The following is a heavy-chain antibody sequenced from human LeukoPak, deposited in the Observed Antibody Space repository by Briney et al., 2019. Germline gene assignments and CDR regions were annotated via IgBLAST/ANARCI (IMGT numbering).Heavy chain of an antibody. J-gene: IGHJ4*02. V-gene: IGHV3-15*01. CDR1: GFTFNNDW. CDR2: IKSKTDGGTT. Sequence: GGSLRLSCAASGFTFNNDWMSWVRQAPGKGLEWVGRIKSKTDGGTTDYAAPVKGRFTISRDDSKNMLFLQIDGVKIEDTAVYYCVTGYYDRFCNWGQGTLVTVSS. D-gene: IGHD3-22*01. CDR3: VTGYYDRFCN.